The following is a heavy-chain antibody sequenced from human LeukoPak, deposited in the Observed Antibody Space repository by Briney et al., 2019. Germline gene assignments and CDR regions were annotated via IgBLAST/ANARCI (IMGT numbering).Heavy chain of an antibody. CDR2: ISGSGGST. Sequence: GGSLRLSCAASGFTFSSYAMSWVRQAPGKGLEWVSGISGSGGSTYYADSVKGRFTISRDNSKNTLYLQIKNLRAEDTAVYYCQSVGRRVSPDSYFDYWGQGTLVTVSS. CDR3: QSVGRRVSPDSYFDY. J-gene: IGHJ4*02. V-gene: IGHV3-23*01. D-gene: IGHD1-26*01. CDR1: GFTFSSYA.